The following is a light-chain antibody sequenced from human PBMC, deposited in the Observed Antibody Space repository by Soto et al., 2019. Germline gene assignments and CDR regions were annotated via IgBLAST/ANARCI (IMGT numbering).Light chain of an antibody. J-gene: IGKJ1*01. CDR1: QSVSTY. V-gene: IGKV3-20*01. CDR3: QQYGSIPRT. CDR2: DAS. Sequence: EIVLTQSAGTLGLSAGERATLSCRASQSVSTYLAWYQQKPGQGPRLLIYDASTRATGIPARFSGSGYGTDFNLTISRLEPEDFAVYYCQQYGSIPRTFGQGTKVDIK.